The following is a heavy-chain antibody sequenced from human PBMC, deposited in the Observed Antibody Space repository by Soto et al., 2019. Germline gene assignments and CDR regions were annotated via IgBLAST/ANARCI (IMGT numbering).Heavy chain of an antibody. J-gene: IGHJ6*02. V-gene: IGHV1-69*13. D-gene: IGHD4-4*01. Sequence: SVKVSCKASGGTFSSYAISWVRQAPGQGLEWMGGIIPIFGTANYAQKFQGRVTITADESTSTAYMELSSLRSEDTAVYYCASRNTVTGETWVRPFYYYYGMDVWGQGTTVTVSS. CDR2: IIPIFGTA. CDR1: GGTFSSYA. CDR3: ASRNTVTGETWVRPFYYYYGMDV.